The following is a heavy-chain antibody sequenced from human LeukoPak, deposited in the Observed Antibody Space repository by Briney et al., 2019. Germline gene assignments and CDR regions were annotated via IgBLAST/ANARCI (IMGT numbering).Heavy chain of an antibody. CDR3: SREDF. CDR1: GYTFTDYY. CDR2: IHPNSGAT. Sequence: ASVKVSCKASGYTFTDYYLHWVRQASGQGLEWMGWIHPNSGATTYAQKFQGRVPMTRDTSINTVFMELSRLTFDDTAVYYCSREDFWGQGTLVTVS. V-gene: IGHV1-2*02. J-gene: IGHJ4*02.